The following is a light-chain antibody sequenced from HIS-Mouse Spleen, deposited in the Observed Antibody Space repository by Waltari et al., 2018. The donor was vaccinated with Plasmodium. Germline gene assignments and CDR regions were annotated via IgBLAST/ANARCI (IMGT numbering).Light chain of an antibody. Sequence: EIGMPQSPATLSVSHGERATLACRASQRVSSNLAWNQQKPGQVPRLLIYGASTRATGIPARCSGSGSGTEFTLTISSLQSEDFAVYYCQQYNNWPPYTFGQGTKLEIK. CDR3: QQYNNWPPYT. CDR2: GAS. J-gene: IGKJ2*01. V-gene: IGKV3-15*01. CDR1: QRVSSN.